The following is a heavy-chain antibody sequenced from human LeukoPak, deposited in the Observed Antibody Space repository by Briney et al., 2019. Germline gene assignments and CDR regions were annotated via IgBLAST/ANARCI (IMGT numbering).Heavy chain of an antibody. CDR3: AKLESSANSGWYGGYYFDY. V-gene: IGHV3-23*01. D-gene: IGHD6-19*01. Sequence: PGGSLRLSCAASGFTFSSYAMSWVRQAPGKGLEWVSAISGSGGSTYYADSVKGRFTISRDNSKNTLYLQMNGLRAEDTAVYYCAKLESSANSGWYGGYYFDYWGQGTLVTVSS. CDR1: GFTFSSYA. CDR2: ISGSGGST. J-gene: IGHJ4*02.